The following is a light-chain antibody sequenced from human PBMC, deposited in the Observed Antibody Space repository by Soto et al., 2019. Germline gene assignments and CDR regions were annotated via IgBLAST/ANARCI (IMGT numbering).Light chain of an antibody. Sequence: VMTQAPATLSVSPGERATLSCRASQTINNNVAWYQLKDGQVPRLVIYGASTRATDIPARFSGSGSGTEFTLTISSLQSEDFAVYYCQQYNNWPLTFGGGTKVDI. CDR3: QQYNNWPLT. CDR2: GAS. V-gene: IGKV3-15*01. CDR1: QTINNN. J-gene: IGKJ4*01.